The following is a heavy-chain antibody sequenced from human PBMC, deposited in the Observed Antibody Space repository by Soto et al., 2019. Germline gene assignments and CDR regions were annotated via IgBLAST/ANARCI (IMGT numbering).Heavy chain of an antibody. CDR3: ARAQDFDWVHLALWNYWDYYGMDV. D-gene: IGHD3-9*01. CDR1: GDSVSSNSAA. Sequence: SQTLSLTCAISGDSVSSNSAAWNWIRQSPSRGLEWLGRTYYRSKWYNDYAVSVKSRITINPDTSKNQFSLQLNSVTPEDTAVYYCARAQDFDWVHLALWNYWDYYGMDVWGQGTTVTVSS. V-gene: IGHV6-1*01. CDR2: TYYRSKWYN. J-gene: IGHJ6*02.